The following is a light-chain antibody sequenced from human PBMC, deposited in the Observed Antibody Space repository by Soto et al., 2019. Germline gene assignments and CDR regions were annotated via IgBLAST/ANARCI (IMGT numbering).Light chain of an antibody. J-gene: IGLJ1*01. Sequence: QSALTQPASVSGSRGQSITISCTGTSSDVGGYKFVSWYQHHPGKAPKLIIYEVSNRSSGVSNRFSGSKSGNTASLTISGLQAEDEADYYCSSHTSSSSLRVFGTWTKLTVL. V-gene: IGLV2-14*01. CDR1: SSDVGGYKF. CDR2: EVS. CDR3: SSHTSSSSLRV.